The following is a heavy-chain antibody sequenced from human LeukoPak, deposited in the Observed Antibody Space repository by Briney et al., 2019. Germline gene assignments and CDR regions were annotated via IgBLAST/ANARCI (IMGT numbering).Heavy chain of an antibody. CDR1: GFTFSSYS. CDR2: ISSSSSYI. J-gene: IGHJ3*02. Sequence: PGGSLRLSCAASGFTFSSYSMNWVRQAPGKGLEWVSSISSSSSYIYYADSVKGRFTISRDNAKNSLYLQMNSLRAEDTAVYYCARVSDLDYYDSSAWARAYRLQGDAFDIWGQGTMVTVSS. V-gene: IGHV3-21*01. D-gene: IGHD3-22*01. CDR3: ARVSDLDYYDSSAWARAYRLQGDAFDI.